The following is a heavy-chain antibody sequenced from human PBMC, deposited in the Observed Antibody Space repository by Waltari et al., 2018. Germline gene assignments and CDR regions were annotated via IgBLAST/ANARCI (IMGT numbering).Heavy chain of an antibody. D-gene: IGHD2-21*01. CDR2: IYYSGNT. J-gene: IGHJ3*02. Sequence: QVQLQESGPGLVKPSETLSLTCTVSGGSISRYYWSWIRQPPGKGLGWLGYIYYSGNTNYNPALKSRVTISVDTSKNQFSLKLSSVTAADTAVYYCARRIGSEAFDIWGQGTMVTVSS. CDR3: ARRIGSEAFDI. V-gene: IGHV4-59*08. CDR1: GGSISRYY.